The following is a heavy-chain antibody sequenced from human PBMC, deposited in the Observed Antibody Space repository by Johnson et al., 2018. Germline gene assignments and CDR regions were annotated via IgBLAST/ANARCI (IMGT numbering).Heavy chain of an antibody. V-gene: IGHV4-61*01. Sequence: QVQLQESGPGLVKPAETLSLTCTVSGGSVSSGSYYWIWIRQPPGKGLEWIGYLDYTGSPYYSPPLKSRVPISVDTSTNQFSLRRTSVTAADTAVYYWAGGNGGYCSGTSCHYYYYYGMDVWGQGTTVTVSS. CDR3: AGGNGGYCSGTSCHYYYYYGMDV. J-gene: IGHJ6*02. CDR1: GGSVSSGSYY. CDR2: LDYTGSP. D-gene: IGHD2-2*01.